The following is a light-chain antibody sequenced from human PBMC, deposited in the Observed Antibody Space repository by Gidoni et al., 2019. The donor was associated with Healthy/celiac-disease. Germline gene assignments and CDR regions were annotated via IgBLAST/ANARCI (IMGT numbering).Light chain of an antibody. CDR2: LGS. V-gene: IGKV2-28*01. CDR3: MQALQTSVT. CDR1: QSLLHSNGYNY. Sequence: DIVMTQSPRSLPVTPGAPASISCRSSQSLLHSNGYNYLDWYLQKPGQSPQLLIYLGSNRASGVPDRFSGSGSGTDFTLKISRVEAEDVGVYYCMQALQTSVTFGQGTKLEIK. J-gene: IGKJ2*01.